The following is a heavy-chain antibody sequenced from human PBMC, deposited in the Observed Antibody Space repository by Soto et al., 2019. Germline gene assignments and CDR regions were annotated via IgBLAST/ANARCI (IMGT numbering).Heavy chain of an antibody. V-gene: IGHV3-7*04. CDR2: INKDGSEK. J-gene: IGHJ4*02. D-gene: IGHD1-26*01. Sequence: EEQVVESGGGLVQPGGSLRLSCAVSGFTFSSQWMSWVRQAPGKGPEWVANINKDGSEKYYVDSVKGRFSVSRDNADNYLYLQMNSLRVEDTAVYYCTRGGWGALWGQGTLVTVSS. CDR1: GFTFSSQW. CDR3: TRGGWGAL.